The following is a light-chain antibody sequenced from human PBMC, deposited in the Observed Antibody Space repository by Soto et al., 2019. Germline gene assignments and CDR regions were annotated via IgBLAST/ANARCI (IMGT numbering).Light chain of an antibody. Sequence: QSVLTQPASVSGSPGQSITISCTGTSSDVGGYNYVSWYQQHPGKAPKLMIYDVSNRPSGVSNRFSGSKSGNTASLTISGLQAEHEADYYCSSYKSSSSSCVFGTGTKVTVL. CDR3: SSYKSSSSSCV. V-gene: IGLV2-14*01. CDR2: DVS. J-gene: IGLJ1*01. CDR1: SSDVGGYNY.